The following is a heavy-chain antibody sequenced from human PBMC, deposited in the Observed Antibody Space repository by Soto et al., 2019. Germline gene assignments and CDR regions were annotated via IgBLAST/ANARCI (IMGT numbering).Heavy chain of an antibody. CDR1: GYSFTSYW. V-gene: IGHV5-51*01. CDR2: IYPGDSDT. Sequence: GESLKISCKGSGYSFTSYWIGWVRQMPGKGLEWMGIIYPGDSDTRYSPSFQGQVTISADKSISTAYLQWSSLKASDTAMYYCARPDYCSSTSCGLFRYWGQGTLVTVSS. J-gene: IGHJ4*02. CDR3: ARPDYCSSTSCGLFRY. D-gene: IGHD2-2*01.